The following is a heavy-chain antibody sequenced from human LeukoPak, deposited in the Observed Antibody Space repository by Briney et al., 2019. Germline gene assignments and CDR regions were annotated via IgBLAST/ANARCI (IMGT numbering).Heavy chain of an antibody. CDR3: ARQTGSGLFILP. CDR2: IYYSGNT. V-gene: IGHV4-39*01. Sequence: SETLSLTCTVSGVSISSSNSYWGWIGQPPGKGLEWIGSIYYSGNTYYNASLKSQVSISIHTSKNQFSLKLTSVTAADTAVYYCARQTGSGLFILPGGQGTPVTVSS. D-gene: IGHD3/OR15-3a*01. CDR1: GVSISSSNSY. J-gene: IGHJ4*02.